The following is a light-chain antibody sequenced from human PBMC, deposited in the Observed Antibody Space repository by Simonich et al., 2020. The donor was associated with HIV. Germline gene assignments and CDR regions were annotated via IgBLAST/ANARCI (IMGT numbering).Light chain of an antibody. J-gene: IGKJ2*01. CDR2: AAS. Sequence: EIVMTQSPATLSVSPGERAALSCRASQSVSSNLAWYQQKPVQAPRRLIYAASTRATGIPARFSGSGSGTEFTLPISSLQSEDFAVYYCQQYNNWPYTFGQGTKLEIK. CDR1: QSVSSN. CDR3: QQYNNWPYT. V-gene: IGKV3-15*01.